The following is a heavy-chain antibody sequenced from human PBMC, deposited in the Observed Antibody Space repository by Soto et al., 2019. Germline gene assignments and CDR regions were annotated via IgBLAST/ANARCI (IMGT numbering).Heavy chain of an antibody. Sequence: QVQLVQSGAEVKKPGASVKVSCKASGYTFTSYDINWVRQATGQGLEWMGWMNPNSGNTAYAQKFQGRVTMTRNTTISNAYMEMSRLRPEATACSYCARERYGGGGNWFDPWGQGTLVTVSS. D-gene: IGHD3-10*01. CDR2: MNPNSGNT. CDR1: GYTFTSYD. V-gene: IGHV1-8*01. J-gene: IGHJ5*02. CDR3: ARERYGGGGNWFDP.